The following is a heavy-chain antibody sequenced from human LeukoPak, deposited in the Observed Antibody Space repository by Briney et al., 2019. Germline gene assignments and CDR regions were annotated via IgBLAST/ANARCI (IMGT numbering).Heavy chain of an antibody. CDR1: GGSISSYY. D-gene: IGHD3-9*01. V-gene: IGHV4-39*07. CDR3: ARKVRRYFDWLLSYYFDY. Sequence: SETLSLTCTVSGGSISSYYWGWIRQPPGKGLEWIGSIYYSGSTYYNPSLKSRVTISVDKSKNQFSLKLSSVTAADTAVYYCARKVRRYFDWLLSYYFDYWGQGTLVTVSS. J-gene: IGHJ4*02. CDR2: IYYSGST.